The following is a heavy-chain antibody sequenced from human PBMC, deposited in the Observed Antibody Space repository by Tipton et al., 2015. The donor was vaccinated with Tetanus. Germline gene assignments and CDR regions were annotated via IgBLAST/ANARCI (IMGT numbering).Heavy chain of an antibody. CDR2: IYQTGTT. J-gene: IGHJ4*02. Sequence: TLSLTCTVSGASFSSGDYYWSWIRKPPGKDLEWIGYIYQTGTTYYNPSLKGRVTISMDRSNTQFSLRLDSLTAADTAVYYCARGGDTYFGSSCFYDWWGQGTRVTVSS. CDR3: ARGGDTYFGSSCFYDW. V-gene: IGHV4-30-4*01. D-gene: IGHD3-22*01. CDR1: GASFSSGDYY.